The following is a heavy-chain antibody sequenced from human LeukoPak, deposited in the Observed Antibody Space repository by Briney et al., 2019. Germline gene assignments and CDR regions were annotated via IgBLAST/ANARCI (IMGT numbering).Heavy chain of an antibody. J-gene: IGHJ6*03. CDR1: GYTFTTYD. CDR3: ARDEDCSSTSCHYYYYMDV. CDR2: MNPNSGYT. Sequence: GASVKVSCKASGYTFTTYDINWVRQATGQGLEWMGWMNPNSGYTGYAQKFQGRATMTRDTSISTAYMELSRLRSDDTAVYYCARDEDCSSTSCHYYYYMDVWGKGTTVTVSS. D-gene: IGHD2-2*01. V-gene: IGHV1-8*02.